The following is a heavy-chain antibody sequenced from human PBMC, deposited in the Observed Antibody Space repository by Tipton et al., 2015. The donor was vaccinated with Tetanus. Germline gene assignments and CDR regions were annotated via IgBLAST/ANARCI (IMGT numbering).Heavy chain of an antibody. V-gene: IGHV3-23*01. Sequence: SLRLSCAASGFAFSSYAMSWVRQAPGKGLEWVSAISGSGGSTYYADSVKGRFTISRDNSKNTLYLQMNSLRAEDTAVYYCAKERYYDFWSGYYVLDYWGQGTLVTVSS. CDR3: AKERYYDFWSGYYVLDY. J-gene: IGHJ4*02. CDR2: ISGSGGST. CDR1: GFAFSSYA. D-gene: IGHD3-3*01.